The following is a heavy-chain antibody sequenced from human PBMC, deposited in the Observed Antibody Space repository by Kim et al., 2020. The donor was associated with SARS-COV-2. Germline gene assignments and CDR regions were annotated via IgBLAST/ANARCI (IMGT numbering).Heavy chain of an antibody. D-gene: IGHD3-22*01. CDR1: GGTFSSYA. Sequence: SVKVSCKSSGGTFSSYAISWVRQAPGQGLEWMGGIIPIFGTANYAQKFQGRVTITADESTSTAYMELSSLRSEDTAVYYCARGGYYDSSGYYWFDYWGQGTLVTVSS. J-gene: IGHJ4*02. V-gene: IGHV1-69*13. CDR3: ARGGYYDSSGYYWFDY. CDR2: IIPIFGTA.